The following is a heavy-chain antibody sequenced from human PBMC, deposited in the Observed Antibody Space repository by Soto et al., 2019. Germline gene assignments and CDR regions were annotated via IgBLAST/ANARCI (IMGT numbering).Heavy chain of an antibody. V-gene: IGHV1-8*01. D-gene: IGHD3-22*01. CDR1: GYTFTSYD. CDR2: MNPNSGNT. J-gene: IGHJ3*02. Sequence: ASVKVSCKASGYTFTSYDINWVRQATGQGLEWMGWMNPNSGNTGYAQKFQGRVTMTRNTSISTAYMELSSLRSEDTAVYYCARDSHYYYDSSGYQEGNAFDIWGQGTMVTVSS. CDR3: ARDSHYYYDSSGYQEGNAFDI.